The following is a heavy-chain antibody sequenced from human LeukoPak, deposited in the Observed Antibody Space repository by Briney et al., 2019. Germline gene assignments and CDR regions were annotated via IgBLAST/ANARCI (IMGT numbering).Heavy chain of an antibody. CDR1: GGSISSYY. CDR3: ARDIIHYYDSSGSAAEYYFDY. J-gene: IGHJ4*02. Sequence: SETLSLTCTVSGGSISSYYWSWIRQPPGKGLEWIGYIYYSGSTNYNPSLKSRVTISVDTSKNQFSLKLSSVTAADTAVYYCARDIIHYYDSSGSAAEYYFDYWGQGTLVTVPS. D-gene: IGHD3-22*01. CDR2: IYYSGST. V-gene: IGHV4-59*01.